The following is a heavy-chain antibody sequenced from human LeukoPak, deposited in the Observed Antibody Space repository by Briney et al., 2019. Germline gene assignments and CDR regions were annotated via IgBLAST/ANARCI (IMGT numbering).Heavy chain of an antibody. V-gene: IGHV3-30-3*01. CDR3: ARGYESYYYYGMDV. Sequence: GGSLRLSCAASGFTFSSYAMHWVRQAPGKGLEWVAVISYDGSNKYYADSVKGRFTISRDNSKNTLYLQMNSLRAEDTAVYYCARGYESYYYYGMDVWGQGTTVTVSS. CDR2: ISYDGSNK. D-gene: IGHD3-3*01. CDR1: GFTFSSYA. J-gene: IGHJ6*02.